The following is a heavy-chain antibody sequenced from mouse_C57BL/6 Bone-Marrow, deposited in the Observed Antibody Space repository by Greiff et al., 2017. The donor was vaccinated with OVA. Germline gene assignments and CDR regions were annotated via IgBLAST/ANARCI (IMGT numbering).Heavy chain of an antibody. CDR2: IYPGGGYT. V-gene: IGHV1-63*01. CDR3: ARRNDGYYFYYFDY. J-gene: IGHJ2*01. D-gene: IGHD2-3*01. Sequence: VQLQQSGAELVRPGTSVKMSCKASGYTFTNYWIGWAKQRPGHGLEWIGDIYPGGGYTNYNEKFKGKATLTADKSSSTAYMQFSSLTSEDSAIYYCARRNDGYYFYYFDYWGQGTTLTVSS. CDR1: GYTFTNYW.